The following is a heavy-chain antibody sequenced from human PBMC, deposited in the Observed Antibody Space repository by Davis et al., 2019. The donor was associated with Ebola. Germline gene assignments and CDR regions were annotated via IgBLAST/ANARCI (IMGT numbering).Heavy chain of an antibody. CDR3: ASGFDYDFWSGYGPGYYYYGMDV. V-gene: IGHV1-18*04. CDR2: ISAYNGNT. D-gene: IGHD3-3*01. Sequence: ASVKVSCKASGYTFTSYGISWVRQAPGQGLEWMGWISAYNGNTNYAQKFQGRVTMTRDTSTSTVYMELSSLRSEDTAVYYCASGFDYDFWSGYGPGYYYYGMDVWGQGTTVTVSS. J-gene: IGHJ6*02. CDR1: GYTFTSYG.